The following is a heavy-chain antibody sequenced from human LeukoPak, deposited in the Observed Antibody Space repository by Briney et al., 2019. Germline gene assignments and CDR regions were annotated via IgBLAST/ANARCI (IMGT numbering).Heavy chain of an antibody. J-gene: IGHJ5*02. D-gene: IGHD3-22*01. V-gene: IGHV1-69*06. CDR3: AMYYYDSSGYLNWFDP. CDR2: IIPLFGSA. CDR1: GGTFSSYA. Sequence: GASVKVSCKASGGTFSSYAISWVRQAPGQGLEWMGGIIPLFGSADYAQKFQGRVTITADKSTSTAYMELSSLRSEDTAVYYCAMYYYDSSGYLNWFDPWGQGTLVTVSS.